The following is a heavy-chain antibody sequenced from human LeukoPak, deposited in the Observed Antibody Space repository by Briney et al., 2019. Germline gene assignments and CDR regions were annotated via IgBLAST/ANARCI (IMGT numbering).Heavy chain of an antibody. D-gene: IGHD5-18*01. CDR2: ISGDGGST. CDR3: AKVANSYGLYYYYYGMDV. V-gene: IGHV3-43*02. Sequence: GGSLRLSCAASGFTFDDYAMHWVRHAPGKGLEWVSLISGDGGSTYYADSVKGRFTISRDNSKNSLYLQMNSLRTEDTALYYCAKVANSYGLYYYYYGMDVWGQGTTVTVSS. CDR1: GFTFDDYA. J-gene: IGHJ6*02.